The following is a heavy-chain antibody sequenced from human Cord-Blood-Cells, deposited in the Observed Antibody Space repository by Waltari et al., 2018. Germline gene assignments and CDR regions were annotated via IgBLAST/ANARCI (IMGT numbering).Heavy chain of an antibody. CDR3: ARGFSHDFWSGYYAFDI. CDR1: GGSISSSSYY. Sequence: QLQLQESGQGLVKPSETLSLTCTVSGGSISSSSYYWGWIRQPPGKGLEWIGSIYYSGSTYYNPSLKSRVTISVDTSKNQFSLKLSSVTAADTAVYYCARGFSHDFWSGYYAFDIWGQGTMVTVSS. CDR2: IYYSGST. D-gene: IGHD3-3*01. J-gene: IGHJ3*02. V-gene: IGHV4-39*01.